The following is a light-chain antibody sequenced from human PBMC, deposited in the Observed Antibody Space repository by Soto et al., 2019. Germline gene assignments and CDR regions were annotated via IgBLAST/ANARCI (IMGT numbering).Light chain of an antibody. Sequence: DIQMTQSPSSLSASVGDRFTITCQASQDISNYLNWYQQKPGKAPKLLIYDASNLETGVPSRLSGSGSGTDFTFTISSLQPEDIATYYCQQYDNFLTFGGGTKVDI. J-gene: IGKJ4*01. CDR2: DAS. CDR1: QDISNY. CDR3: QQYDNFLT. V-gene: IGKV1-33*01.